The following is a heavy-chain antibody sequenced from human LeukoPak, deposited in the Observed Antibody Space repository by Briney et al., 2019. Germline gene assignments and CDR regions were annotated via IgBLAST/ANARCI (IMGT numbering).Heavy chain of an antibody. J-gene: IGHJ5*02. CDR3: ARYGMAAEGIWWFDP. CDR2: IDHSGST. Sequence: KPWETLSLTCAVYGGSLNGYYWSWIRQPPGKRLEWIGEIDHSGSTQYNPSLKSRVTISLDTSKKQFSLKLTSLTAADTAFYYCARYGMAAEGIWWFDPWGQGTLVTVSS. CDR1: GGSLNGYY. V-gene: IGHV4-34*01. D-gene: IGHD6-13*01.